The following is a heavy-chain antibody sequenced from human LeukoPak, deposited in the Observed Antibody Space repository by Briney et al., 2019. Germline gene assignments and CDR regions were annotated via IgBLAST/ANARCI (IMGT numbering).Heavy chain of an antibody. D-gene: IGHD3-9*01. CDR2: ISYDGSNK. J-gene: IGHJ3*02. CDR3: AKGFDDFDI. V-gene: IGHV3-30*18. Sequence: PGRSLRLSCAASGFTFSSYGMHWVRQAQGKGLEWVAVISYDGSNKYYADSVKGRFTISRDNSKNTLYLQMNSLRAEDTAVYYCAKGFDDFDIWGQGTMVTVSS. CDR1: GFTFSSYG.